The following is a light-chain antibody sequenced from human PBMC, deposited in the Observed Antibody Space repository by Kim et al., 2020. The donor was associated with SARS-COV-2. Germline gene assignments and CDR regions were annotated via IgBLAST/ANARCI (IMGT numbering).Light chain of an antibody. CDR2: RDS. J-gene: IGLJ3*02. Sequence: ETATLTCTGNNNKVGNGGAYWLLQHERHPAKLLSYRDSNQPSRISARFSASKSGDTASLTITGLQPEDEADYSCSSWDTSLSAWVFGGGTQLTVL. CDR1: NNKVGNGG. V-gene: IGLV10-54*04. CDR3: SSWDTSLSAWV.